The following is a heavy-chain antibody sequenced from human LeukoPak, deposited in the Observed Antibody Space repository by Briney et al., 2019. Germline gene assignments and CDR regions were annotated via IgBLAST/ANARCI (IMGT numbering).Heavy chain of an antibody. CDR3: ARRYHYDTSGYHYYFDY. V-gene: IGHV4-59*02. CDR1: GGSVSSYY. D-gene: IGHD3-22*01. Sequence: PSETLSLTCTVSGGSVSSYYWNWIRQPPGKGLEWIGYISYSGSTNYNPSLKSRVTISVDTSKNQSSLKLSSVTAADTAVYYCARRYHYDTSGYHYYFDYWGQGTLVTVSS. J-gene: IGHJ4*02. CDR2: ISYSGST.